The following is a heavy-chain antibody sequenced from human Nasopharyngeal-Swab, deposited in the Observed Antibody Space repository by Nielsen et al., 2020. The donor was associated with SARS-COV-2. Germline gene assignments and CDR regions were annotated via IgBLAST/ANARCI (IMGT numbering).Heavy chain of an antibody. CDR1: GYTFTSYY. CDR3: ARDLTATVTTNYYYGMDV. CDR2: INPSGGST. Sequence: APVKVSCKASGYTFTSYYMHWVRQAPGQGLEWMGIINPSGGSTSYAQKFQGRVTMTRDTSTSTVYMELSSLRSEDTAVYYCARDLTATVTTNYYYGMDVWGQGTTVTVSS. J-gene: IGHJ6*02. D-gene: IGHD4-17*01. V-gene: IGHV1-46*01.